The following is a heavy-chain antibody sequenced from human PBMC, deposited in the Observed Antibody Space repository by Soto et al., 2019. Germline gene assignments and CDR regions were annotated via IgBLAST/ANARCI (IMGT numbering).Heavy chain of an antibody. J-gene: IGHJ1*01. CDR1: GFTFSSYA. CDR3: AKGSFVSGGLLAS. CDR2: ISGSGGST. V-gene: IGHV3-23*01. D-gene: IGHD3-3*02. Sequence: GGSLRLSCAASGFTFSSYAMSWVRQAPGKGLEWVSAISGSGGSTYYADSVKGRFTISRDNSKNTLYLQMNSLRADDTAVYLVAKGSFVSGGLLASWGRRSLDPVS.